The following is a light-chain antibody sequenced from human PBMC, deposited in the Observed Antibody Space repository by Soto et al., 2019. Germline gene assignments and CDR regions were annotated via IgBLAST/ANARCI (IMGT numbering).Light chain of an antibody. CDR2: AAS. CDR3: QQRKSYPIT. J-gene: IGKJ5*01. V-gene: IGKV1-9*01. Sequence: DIQLTQSPSFLSASVGDRVTITCRASQDINTYLAWYQQKPRKAPKLLIFAASTLQNGVPSRFSSSGSGTEFTVTITSLQPEDFATYYCQQRKSYPITFGQGTRLEIK. CDR1: QDINTY.